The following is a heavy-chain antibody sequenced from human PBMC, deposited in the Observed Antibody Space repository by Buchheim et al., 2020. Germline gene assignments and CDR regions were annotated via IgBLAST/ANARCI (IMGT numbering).Heavy chain of an antibody. Sequence: QVQLQESGPGLVKPSETLSLTCTVSGGSVSSGSYYWSWIRQPPGKGLEWIGYIYYSGSTNYNPSLKSRVTISVDTSKNQFSLKLSSVTAADTAVYYCARGLSGYCSSTSCYTSYFDYWGQGTL. CDR2: IYYSGST. CDR1: GGSVSSGSYY. D-gene: IGHD2-2*02. J-gene: IGHJ4*02. V-gene: IGHV4-61*01. CDR3: ARGLSGYCSSTSCYTSYFDY.